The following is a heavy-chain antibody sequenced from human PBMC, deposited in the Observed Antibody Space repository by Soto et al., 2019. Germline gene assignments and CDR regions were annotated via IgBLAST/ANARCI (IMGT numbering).Heavy chain of an antibody. CDR3: ARDYGHDCSGGNCYFHF. Sequence: SVKVSCKASGGTFSSFTISWVRQAPRQGLEWMGGIIPIYGTANYAQKFQGRVTITADASTSTAHMELRSLRSEDTAVYYCARDYGHDCSGGNCYFHFWGQGTLVTVSS. V-gene: IGHV1-69*13. CDR1: GGTFSSFT. CDR2: IIPIYGTA. D-gene: IGHD2-15*01. J-gene: IGHJ4*02.